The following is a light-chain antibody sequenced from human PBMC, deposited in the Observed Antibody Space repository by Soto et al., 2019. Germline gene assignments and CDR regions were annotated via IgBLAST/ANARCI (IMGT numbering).Light chain of an antibody. CDR2: DAS. CDR1: QTISSW. CDR3: QQYNSYSPWT. V-gene: IGKV1-5*01. Sequence: DIQMTQSPSTLSGSVGDRVTITCLASQTISSWLAWYQQKPGKAPKLLIYDASSLESGVPSRFSGSGSGTEFTLTISSLQPDDFATYYCQQYNSYSPWTFGQGTKVDIK. J-gene: IGKJ1*01.